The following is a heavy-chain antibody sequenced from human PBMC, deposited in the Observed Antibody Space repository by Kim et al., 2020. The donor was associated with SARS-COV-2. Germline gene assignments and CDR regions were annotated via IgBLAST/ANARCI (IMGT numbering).Heavy chain of an antibody. D-gene: IGHD3-3*01. CDR3: ARVRITIFGVVITIDY. Sequence: ASVKVSCKASGYTFTSYGISWVRQAPGQWLEWMGWISAYNGNTNYAQKLQGRVTMTTDTSTSTAYMELRSLRSDDTAVYYCARVRITIFGVVITIDYWGQGTLVTVSS. CDR1: GYTFTSYG. J-gene: IGHJ4*02. CDR2: ISAYNGNT. V-gene: IGHV1-18*01.